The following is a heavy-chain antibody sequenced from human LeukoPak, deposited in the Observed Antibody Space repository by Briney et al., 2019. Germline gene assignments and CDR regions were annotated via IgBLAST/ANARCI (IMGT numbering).Heavy chain of an antibody. J-gene: IGHJ4*02. CDR1: GFSFSDYY. CDR3: ARGGRSRFDY. CDR2: MHTEITT. D-gene: IGHD6-25*01. V-gene: IGHV3-69-1*02. Sequence: GGFLRLSCAASGFSFSDYYMSWIRQAPGKGLEWISSMHTEITTHYADSVRGRFTMSRDNTKNSLYLEMSNLRVEDTAFYYCARGGRSRFDYWGQGILVTVSS.